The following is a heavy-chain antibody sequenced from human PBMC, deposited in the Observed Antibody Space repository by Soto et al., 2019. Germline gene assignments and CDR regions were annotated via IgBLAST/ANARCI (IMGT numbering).Heavy chain of an antibody. Sequence: PGGSLRLSCAASGFTFSNYPMSRVRQAPGKGLEWVSTIDAGGGSTHYADSVKGRFTISRDNSKNTLYLQMNSLRAEDTAVYYCAILNAASGSYWGQGSLVTVSS. CDR2: IDAGGGST. J-gene: IGHJ4*02. V-gene: IGHV3-23*01. D-gene: IGHD6-25*01. CDR3: AILNAASGSY. CDR1: GFTFSNYP.